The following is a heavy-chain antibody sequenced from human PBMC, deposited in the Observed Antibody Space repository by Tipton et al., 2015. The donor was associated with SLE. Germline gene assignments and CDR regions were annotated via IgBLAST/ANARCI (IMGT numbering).Heavy chain of an antibody. CDR2: ISSNGGST. CDR3: VKDRYSSGWYYWYFDL. J-gene: IGHJ2*01. Sequence: GSLRLSCAASGFTFSSYGMHWVRQAPGKGLEYVSAISSNGGSTYYADSVKGRFTIPRDNSKNTLYLQMSSLRAEDTAVYYCVKDRYSSGWYYWYFDLWGRGTLVTVSS. CDR1: GFTFSSYG. D-gene: IGHD6-19*01. V-gene: IGHV3-64D*06.